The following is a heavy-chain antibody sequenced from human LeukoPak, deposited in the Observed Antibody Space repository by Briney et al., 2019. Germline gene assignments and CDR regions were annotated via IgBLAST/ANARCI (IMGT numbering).Heavy chain of an antibody. CDR2: VSTGSTYI. Sequence: PGGSLRLSCAASGFTFSGFSMSWVRQAPGKGLEWVSSVSTGSTYIYYADSVKGRFTISRDNAKSSLYLQMNSLRAEDTAVYYCARATGQQPPYWDETFDIWGQGTMVTVSS. J-gene: IGHJ3*02. D-gene: IGHD6-13*01. V-gene: IGHV3-21*01. CDR3: ARATGQQPPYWDETFDI. CDR1: GFTFSGFS.